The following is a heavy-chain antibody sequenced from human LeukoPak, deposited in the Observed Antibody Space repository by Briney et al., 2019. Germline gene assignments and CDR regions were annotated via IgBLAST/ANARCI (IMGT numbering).Heavy chain of an antibody. J-gene: IGHJ6*02. D-gene: IGHD3-10*01. CDR2: IYSSGST. Sequence: PGGSLRLSCAASGFTVSSNYMSWVRQAPGKGLEWVSVIYSSGSTYYADSVKGRFTISRDNSKNTLYLQMNSLRAEDTAVYYCARGTEDTILLWFGESSSIYGMDVWGQGTTVTVSS. CDR1: GFTVSSNY. V-gene: IGHV3-66*01. CDR3: ARGTEDTILLWFGESSSIYGMDV.